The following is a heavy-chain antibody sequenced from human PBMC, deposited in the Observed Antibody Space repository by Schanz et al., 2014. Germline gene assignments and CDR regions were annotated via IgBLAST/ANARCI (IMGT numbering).Heavy chain of an antibody. Sequence: EVFLVESGGGLVQPGGSLRLSCAASGFTFSNYAMNWVRQAPGMGLKWVLGIRGSGGSTYYADSVKGRFTISRDNSKNALYLRMNSLRAEDTAVYYCAIEFSSSWWYGMDVWGQGTTVTVSS. CDR1: GFTFSNYA. CDR3: AIEFSSSWWYGMDV. J-gene: IGHJ6*02. D-gene: IGHD6-13*01. V-gene: IGHV3-23*04. CDR2: IRGSGGST.